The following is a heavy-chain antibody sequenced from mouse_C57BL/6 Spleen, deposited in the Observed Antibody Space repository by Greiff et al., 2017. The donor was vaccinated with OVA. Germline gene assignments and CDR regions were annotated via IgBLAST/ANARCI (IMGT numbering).Heavy chain of an antibody. Sequence: QVQLKQSGAELARPGASVKLSCKASGYTFTSYGLSWVKQRTGQGLEWIGEIYPRSGNTYYNEKFKGKATLTADKSSSTAYIELRSLTSEDSAVYFCAMIYYDYDQGYFDVWGTGTTVTVSS. CDR2: IYPRSGNT. CDR3: AMIYYDYDQGYFDV. V-gene: IGHV1-81*01. CDR1: GYTFTSYG. D-gene: IGHD2-4*01. J-gene: IGHJ1*03.